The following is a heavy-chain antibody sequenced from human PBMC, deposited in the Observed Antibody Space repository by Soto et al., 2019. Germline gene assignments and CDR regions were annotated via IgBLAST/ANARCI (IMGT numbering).Heavy chain of an antibody. Sequence: SETLSLTCTVSGGSISSYYWSWIRQPPGKGLEWIGYIYYSGSTNYNPSLKGRVTISVDTSKNQFSLKLSSVTAADTAVYYCARSYSGYDWDFDYWGQGTLVTVSS. J-gene: IGHJ4*02. CDR3: ARSYSGYDWDFDY. D-gene: IGHD5-12*01. V-gene: IGHV4-59*01. CDR2: IYYSGST. CDR1: GGSISSYY.